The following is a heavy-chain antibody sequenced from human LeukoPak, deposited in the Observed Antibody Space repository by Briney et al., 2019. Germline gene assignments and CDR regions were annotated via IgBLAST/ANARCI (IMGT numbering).Heavy chain of an antibody. J-gene: IGHJ5*02. CDR1: GFTFSNYA. CDR3: PREHIAAAGTNWFDP. Sequence: GRSLRLSCAASGFTFSNYAVHWVRQSPGKGLEWVAVISLDGNNKYYADSVKGRFTISRDNSKNTLYLQMNSLRPEDTAVYYCPREHIAAAGTNWFDPWGQGTLVTVSS. V-gene: IGHV3-30*04. CDR2: ISLDGNNK. D-gene: IGHD6-13*01.